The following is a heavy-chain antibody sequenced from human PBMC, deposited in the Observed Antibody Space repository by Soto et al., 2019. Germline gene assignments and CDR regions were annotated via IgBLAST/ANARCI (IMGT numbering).Heavy chain of an antibody. D-gene: IGHD6-13*01. V-gene: IGHV3-7*01. CDR2: IKQDGSEE. J-gene: IGHJ6*02. CDR3: ARIAASGRGWDV. Sequence: EVQLVESGGGLVQPGGSLRLSCVDSGLTFSSYWMGWVRQARVKGLEWVGNIKQDGSEENYVDSVKGRFTISRDNAKNSMYLQMNSLRAEDTAVYYCARIAASGRGWDVWGQGTTVVVSS. CDR1: GLTFSSYW.